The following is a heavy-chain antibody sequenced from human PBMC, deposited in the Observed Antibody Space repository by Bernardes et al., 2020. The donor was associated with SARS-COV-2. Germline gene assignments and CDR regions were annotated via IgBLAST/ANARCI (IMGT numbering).Heavy chain of an antibody. CDR2: ISSSSSYI. Sequence: GGSLRLSRAASGFTFSSYSMNWVRQAPGKGLEWVSSISSSSSYIYYADSVKGRFTISRDNAKNSLYLQMNSLRAEDTAVYYCARDRGGKNSGYDYEADYYDSSGYYLADHWGQGTLVTVSS. D-gene: IGHD3-22*01. V-gene: IGHV3-21*01. CDR1: GFTFSSYS. CDR3: ARDRGGKNSGYDYEADYYDSSGYYLADH. J-gene: IGHJ4*02.